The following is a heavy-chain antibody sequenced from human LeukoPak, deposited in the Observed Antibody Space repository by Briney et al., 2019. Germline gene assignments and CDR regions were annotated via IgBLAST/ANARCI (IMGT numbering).Heavy chain of an antibody. CDR3: ARGPVLLWFGGPHYMDV. D-gene: IGHD3-10*01. V-gene: IGHV4-39*07. Sequence: SETLSLTCTVFGASISSGNYYWGWIRQPPGKGLEWLGSIYYSGDAYNHPPLQNRVTTSVDTAKSQFSLRLTSMTAADTAVYYCARGPVLLWFGGPHYMDVWGKGTTVTVSS. CDR1: GASISSGNYY. CDR2: IYYSGDA. J-gene: IGHJ6*03.